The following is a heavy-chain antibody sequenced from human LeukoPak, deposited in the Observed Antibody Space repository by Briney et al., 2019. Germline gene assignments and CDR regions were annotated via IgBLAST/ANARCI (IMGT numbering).Heavy chain of an antibody. CDR1: GFTFSNYG. V-gene: IGHV3-33*01. J-gene: IGHJ4*02. Sequence: GGSLRLSCAASGFTFSNYGMHWVRQAPGKGLEWVALIWYDGSNKYYTDSVKGRLTISRDNSKDTLFLQINSLRAEDTAVYYCAREGPRGNSQFDYWGQGTLVTVST. CDR2: IWYDGSNK. D-gene: IGHD2/OR15-2a*01. CDR3: AREGPRGNSQFDY.